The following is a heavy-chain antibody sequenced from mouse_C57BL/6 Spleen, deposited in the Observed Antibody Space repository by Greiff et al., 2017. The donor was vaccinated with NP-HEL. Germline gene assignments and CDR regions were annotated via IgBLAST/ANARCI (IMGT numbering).Heavy chain of an antibody. CDR3: ARHEALNSFDY. CDR2: ISSGGSYT. D-gene: IGHD1-3*01. Sequence: EVKLVESGGDLVKPGGSLKLSCAASGFTFSSYGMSWVRQTPDKRLEWVATISSGGSYTYYPDSVKGRYTISRDNAKNTLYLQMSSLKSEDTAMYYCARHEALNSFDYWGQGTTLTVSS. V-gene: IGHV5-6*01. CDR1: GFTFSSYG. J-gene: IGHJ2*01.